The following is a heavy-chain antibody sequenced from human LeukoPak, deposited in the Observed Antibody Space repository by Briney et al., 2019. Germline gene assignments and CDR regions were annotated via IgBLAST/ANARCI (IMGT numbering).Heavy chain of an antibody. CDR1: GYTFTDYY. J-gene: IGHJ4*02. V-gene: IGHV1-46*01. D-gene: IGHD5-18*01. CDR2: IHPSGGGT. Sequence: ASVKVSCKASGYTFTDYYMYWVRQAPGQGPECMGLIHPSGGGTTYAQKFQGRVTLTKDTATSTVYIELSSLRSDDTAVYYCARMAMDPAMVTNFFDLWGQGTLLIVSA. CDR3: ARMAMDPAMVTNFFDL.